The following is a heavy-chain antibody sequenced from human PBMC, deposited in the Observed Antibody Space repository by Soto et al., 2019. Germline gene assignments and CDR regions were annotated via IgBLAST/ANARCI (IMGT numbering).Heavy chain of an antibody. CDR3: AHGSGWLFDY. CDR1: GFSLNERAVG. D-gene: IGHD6-19*01. Sequence: QITLEESGPTLVKPTQTLTLTCTFSGFSLNERAVGVGWIRQPPGKALEWLAFTYWDDDNHYSPSLKNRLTITKDTSKNQVDLTMTNTDPADTATYYCAHGSGWLFDYWGQGTQVTVSS. CDR2: TYWDDDN. J-gene: IGHJ4*02. V-gene: IGHV2-5*02.